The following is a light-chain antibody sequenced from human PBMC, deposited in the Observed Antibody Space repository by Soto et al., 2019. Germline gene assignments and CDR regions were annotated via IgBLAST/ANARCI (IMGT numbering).Light chain of an antibody. CDR1: QSISSY. J-gene: IGKJ2*01. V-gene: IGKV1-39*01. CDR2: AAS. Sequence: DIPMTQSPSSLSASVGERITITCPASQSISSYLNWYQQKPGKAPKLLIYAASSLQSGGPSRFSGSGSGTDFTLTISSLQPEDFATYYCQQSYSTPPDYTFGEGTKLEIK. CDR3: QQSYSTPPDYT.